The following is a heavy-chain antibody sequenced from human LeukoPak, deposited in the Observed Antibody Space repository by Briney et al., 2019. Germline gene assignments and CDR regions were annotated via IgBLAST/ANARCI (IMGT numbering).Heavy chain of an antibody. D-gene: IGHD5-12*01. J-gene: IGHJ4*02. CDR2: INPNSGGT. CDR1: GYTFTGYY. CDR3: ARMDILATITLDY. Sequence: GASVKVSCKASGYTFTGYYMHWVRQAPGQGLEWMGWINPNSGGTNYAQKFQGRVTMTRDTSISTAYMELSRLRSDDTAVYYCARMDILATITLDYWGQGTLVTVSS. V-gene: IGHV1-2*02.